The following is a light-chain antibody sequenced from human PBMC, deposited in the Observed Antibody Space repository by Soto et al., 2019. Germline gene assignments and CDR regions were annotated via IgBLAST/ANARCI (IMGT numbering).Light chain of an antibody. V-gene: IGKV3-20*01. CDR2: DSS. CDR1: QGIGST. J-gene: IGKJ1*01. Sequence: EIVLSQSPAALSVSPGERVTLSCRASQGIGSTLACYQQKPGQTPSLLIYDSSTRATGIPDRFSGSGSGTDFTLTISRLEPEDFAVYYCQQYGSSGTFGQGTKVDI. CDR3: QQYGSSGT.